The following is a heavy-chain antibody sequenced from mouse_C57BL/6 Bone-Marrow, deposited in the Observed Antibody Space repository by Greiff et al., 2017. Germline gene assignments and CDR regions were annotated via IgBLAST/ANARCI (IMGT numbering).Heavy chain of an antibody. D-gene: IGHD2-4*01. V-gene: IGHV5-4*03. Sequence: EVKLVESGGGLVKPGGSLKLSCAASGFTFSSYAMSWVRQTPEKRLEWVATISDGGSYTYYPNNVKGRYTISRDNAKNNLYLQMSHLKSEDTAMYYCARGSPTMSTTYFDDWGQGTTLTVSS. CDR3: ARGSPTMSTTYFDD. CDR2: ISDGGSYT. CDR1: GFTFSSYA. J-gene: IGHJ2*01.